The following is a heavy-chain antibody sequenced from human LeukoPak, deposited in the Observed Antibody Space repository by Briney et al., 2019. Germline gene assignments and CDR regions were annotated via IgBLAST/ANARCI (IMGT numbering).Heavy chain of an antibody. V-gene: IGHV3-23*01. J-gene: IGHJ4*02. CDR2: ISGSGGST. CDR3: ATRPVTTVTSFLFDY. D-gene: IGHD4-17*01. Sequence: GGSLRLSCAASGFTFSSYAMSWVRQAPGQGLEWFSAISGSGGSTYYADSVKGRFTISRDNSKNTLYLQMSSLRAEDTAVYYCATRPVTTVTSFLFDYWGQGTLVTVSS. CDR1: GFTFSSYA.